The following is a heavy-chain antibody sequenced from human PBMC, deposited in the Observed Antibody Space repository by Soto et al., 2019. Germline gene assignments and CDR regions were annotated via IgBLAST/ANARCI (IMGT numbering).Heavy chain of an antibody. CDR2: IHYSGST. CDR3: AREGIESSGWYTRERSYGMEV. Sequence: PAETLSLTCTVSGVSISGYDWSWIRQSPGKGLEWIGYIHYSGSTNYNPSLQSRVTISLDTSKNQFSMNLSSVTAADTAIYYCAREGIESSGWYTRERSYGMEVWGQGTTVTVSS. V-gene: IGHV4-59*01. CDR1: GVSISGYD. D-gene: IGHD3-22*01. J-gene: IGHJ6*02.